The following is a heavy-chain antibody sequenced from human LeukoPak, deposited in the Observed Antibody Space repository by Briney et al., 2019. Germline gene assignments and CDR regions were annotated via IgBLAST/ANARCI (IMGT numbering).Heavy chain of an antibody. CDR3: AGAYYYDSSGYSI. J-gene: IGHJ4*02. D-gene: IGHD3-22*01. CDR2: VIPIFGTA. V-gene: IGHV1-69*05. Sequence: ASVKVSCKASGGTFSSYAISWVRQAPGQGLEWMGGVIPIFGTANYAQKFQGRVTITTDESTSTAYMELSSLRSEDTAVYYCAGAYYYDSSGYSIWGQGTLVTVSS. CDR1: GGTFSSYA.